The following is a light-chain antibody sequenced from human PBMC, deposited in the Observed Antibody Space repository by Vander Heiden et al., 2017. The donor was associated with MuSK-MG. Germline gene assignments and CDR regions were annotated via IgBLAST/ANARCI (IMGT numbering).Light chain of an antibody. CDR3: SSYAGNNIYV. V-gene: IGLV2-8*01. CDR2: EVS. J-gene: IGLJ1*01. CDR1: SSDVGKYEY. Sequence: QSALPQPPSASGPPGQSVTISCTGTSSDVGKYEYVSWYQQHPGTAPELIVYEVSKRPSGVPDRFSGSKSGNTASLTVSGLQAGDEADYYCSSYAGNNIYVFGTGTKVTVL.